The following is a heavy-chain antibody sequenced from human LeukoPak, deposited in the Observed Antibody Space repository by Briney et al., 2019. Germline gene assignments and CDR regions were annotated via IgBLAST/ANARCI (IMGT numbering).Heavy chain of an antibody. CDR1: GFTFSSYA. D-gene: IGHD3-3*01. J-gene: IGHJ6*03. CDR3: AKAPRDYDFWSGYDYYYYMDV. Sequence: GGSLRLSCAASGFTFSSYAMSWVRQAPGEGLEWVSAISGSGGSTYYADSVKGRFTISRDNSKNTLYLQMNSLRAEDTAVYYCAKAPRDYDFWSGYDYYYYMDVWGKGTTVTVSS. CDR2: ISGSGGST. V-gene: IGHV3-23*01.